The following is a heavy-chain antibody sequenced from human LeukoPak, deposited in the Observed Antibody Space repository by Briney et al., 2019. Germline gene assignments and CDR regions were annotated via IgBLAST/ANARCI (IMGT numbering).Heavy chain of an antibody. CDR2: IIPIFGTA. V-gene: IGHV1-69*05. J-gene: IGHJ6*03. CDR1: GGTFSSYA. D-gene: IGHD2-8*02. CDR3: ASRGPFPRGLVEYYMDV. Sequence: ASVKVSCKASGGTFSSYAISWVRQAPGQGLEWMGGIIPIFGTANYAQKFQGRVTITTDESTSTAYMELSSLRSEDTAVYYCASRGPFPRGLVEYYMDVWGKGTTVTVSS.